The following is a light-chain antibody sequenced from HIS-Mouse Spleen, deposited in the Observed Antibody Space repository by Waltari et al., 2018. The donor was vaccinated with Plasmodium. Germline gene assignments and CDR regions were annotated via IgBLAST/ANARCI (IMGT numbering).Light chain of an antibody. CDR1: KLGDKY. CDR2: QAS. Sequence: SYELTQPPSVSVSPGQTASITCSGDKLGDKYACWYQQKPGQSPVLGIYQASKRPSGISERFAGSNSGNTATLTISGTQAMDEADYYCQAWDSSTVVFGGGTKLTVL. V-gene: IGLV3-1*01. CDR3: QAWDSSTVV. J-gene: IGLJ2*01.